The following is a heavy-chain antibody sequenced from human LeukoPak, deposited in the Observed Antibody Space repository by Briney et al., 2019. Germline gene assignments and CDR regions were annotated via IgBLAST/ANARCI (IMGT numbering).Heavy chain of an antibody. CDR2: IYPGDSDT. CDR3: ARLAADYYDSSGYYYY. D-gene: IGHD3-22*01. J-gene: IGHJ4*02. Sequence: GESLKTSCKGSGYSFTSYWIGWVRQMPGKGLEWMAIIYPGDSDTRYSPSFQGQVTISADKSISTAYLQWSSLKASDTAMYYCARLAADYYDSSGYYYYWGQGTLVTVSS. CDR1: GYSFTSYW. V-gene: IGHV5-51*01.